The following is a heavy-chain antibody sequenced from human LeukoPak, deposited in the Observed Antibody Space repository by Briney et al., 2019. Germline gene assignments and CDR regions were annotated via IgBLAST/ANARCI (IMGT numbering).Heavy chain of an antibody. CDR2: ISYDGSNK. Sequence: PGRSLRLSCAASGFTFSSYAMHWVRQAPGKGLEWVAVISYDGSNKYYADSVKGRFTISRDNSKNTLYLQMNSLRAEDTAVYYCARAEDTAMATGSDIWGQGTMVTVSS. D-gene: IGHD5-18*01. CDR1: GFTFSSYA. V-gene: IGHV3-30-3*01. CDR3: ARAEDTAMATGSDI. J-gene: IGHJ3*02.